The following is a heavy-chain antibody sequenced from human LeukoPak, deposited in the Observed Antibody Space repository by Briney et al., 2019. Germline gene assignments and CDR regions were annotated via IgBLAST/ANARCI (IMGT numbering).Heavy chain of an antibody. CDR3: ARDLVHCSGGSCYSVY. CDR2: IKQDGSEK. D-gene: IGHD2-15*01. CDR1: RFTFSSYW. V-gene: IGHV3-7*01. Sequence: GGSLRLSCAASRFTFSSYWMSWVRQAPGKGLEWVANIKQDGSEKYYVDSVKGRFTISRDNAKNSLYLQMNSLRAEDTAVYYCARDLVHCSGGSCYSVYWGQGTLVTVSS. J-gene: IGHJ4*02.